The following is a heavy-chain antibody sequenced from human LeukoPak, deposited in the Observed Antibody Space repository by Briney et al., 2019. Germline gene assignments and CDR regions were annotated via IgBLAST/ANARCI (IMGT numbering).Heavy chain of an antibody. V-gene: IGHV4-61*02. Sequence: SQTLSLTCTVSGGSISSGSYYWRWLRQPAGKGLEWIGRIYTSGSTNYNPSLKSRVTISVDTSKNQFSLKLSSVTAADTAVYYCARDQKGPFDYWGQGTLVTVSS. CDR3: ARDQKGPFDY. J-gene: IGHJ4*02. CDR1: GGSISSGSYY. CDR2: IYTSGST.